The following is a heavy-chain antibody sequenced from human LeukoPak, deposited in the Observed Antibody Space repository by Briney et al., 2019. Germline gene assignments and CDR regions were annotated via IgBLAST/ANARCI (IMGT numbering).Heavy chain of an antibody. V-gene: IGHV3-23*01. J-gene: IGHJ4*02. CDR1: GFTFSSYA. CDR2: ISGSGGST. Sequence: GGSLRLSCAASGFTFSSYAMSWVRQAPGKGLEWVSAISGSGGSTYYADSVKGRFTISRDNSKNTLYLQMNSLRAEDTAVYYCAKEPLPPYDFWSGYWDYWGQGTLVTVSS. CDR3: AKEPLPPYDFWSGYWDY. D-gene: IGHD3-3*01.